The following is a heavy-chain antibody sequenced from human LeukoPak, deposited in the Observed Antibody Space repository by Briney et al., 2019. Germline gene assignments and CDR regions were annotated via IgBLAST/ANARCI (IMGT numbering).Heavy chain of an antibody. CDR3: ARCRYCSSTSPGRNDY. CDR1: GFTFSNYW. V-gene: IGHV3-7*01. D-gene: IGHD2-2*01. CDR2: IKQDGSEK. Sequence: GGSLRLSCAASGFTFSNYWMSWVRQAPGKGLEWVANIKQDGSEKYYVDSVKGRFTISRDNAKNSLYLQMNSLRAEETAVYYCARCRYCSSTSPGRNDYWGQGTLVTVSS. J-gene: IGHJ4*02.